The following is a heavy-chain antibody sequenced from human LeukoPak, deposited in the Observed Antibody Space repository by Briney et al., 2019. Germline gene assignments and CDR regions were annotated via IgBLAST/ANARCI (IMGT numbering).Heavy chain of an antibody. CDR1: GHSVSSDFY. Sequence: RTSETLSLTCTVSGHSVSSDFYGGWIRQLPGKGLEWIGTIFHSGKTYYNPSLKSRVTISLDRSKNQFPLKVTSVTASDTAVYFCARTRLGVSLPSVLGGGWFDPWGQGTLVTVSS. CDR3: ARTRLGVSLPSVLGGGWFDP. J-gene: IGHJ5*02. V-gene: IGHV4-38-2*02. D-gene: IGHD2-8*01. CDR2: IFHSGKT.